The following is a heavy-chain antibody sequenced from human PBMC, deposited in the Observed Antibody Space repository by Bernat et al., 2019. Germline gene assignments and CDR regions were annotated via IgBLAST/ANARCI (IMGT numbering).Heavy chain of an antibody. CDR1: GFTFSSYA. V-gene: IGHV3-30*01. Sequence: QVQLVESGGGVVQPGRSLRLSCAASGFTFSSYAMHWVRQAPGKGLEWVAVISYDGSNKYYADSVKGRFTISRDNSKNTLYLQMNSLRAEDTAVYYWARSPPGYCSSTSCYDVWGKGTTVTVSS. D-gene: IGHD2-2*01. CDR2: ISYDGSNK. CDR3: ARSPPGYCSSTSCYDV. J-gene: IGHJ6*04.